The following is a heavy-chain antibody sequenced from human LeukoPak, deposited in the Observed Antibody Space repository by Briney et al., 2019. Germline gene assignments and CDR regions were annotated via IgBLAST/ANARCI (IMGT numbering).Heavy chain of an antibody. D-gene: IGHD2-2*01. V-gene: IGHV6-1*01. CDR3: ARGRDVVVVPAADFDY. J-gene: IGHJ4*02. Sequence: SQTLSLTCVISGDSVSRNNIAWNWIRQSPSRGLEWLGRTYYNSQWYTDYAVSVRSRITINPDTSKNQFSLQLNSVTPGDTAVYYCARGRDVVVVPAADFDYWGQGILVTVSS. CDR1: GDSVSRNNIA. CDR2: TYYNSQWYT.